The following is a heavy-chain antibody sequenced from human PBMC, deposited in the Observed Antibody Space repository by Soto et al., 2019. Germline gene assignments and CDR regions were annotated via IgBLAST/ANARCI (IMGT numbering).Heavy chain of an antibody. CDR1: GGSFSGYC. J-gene: IGHJ6*02. CDR3: ARDGDGRMTTNPYYYNGMDV. D-gene: IGHD4-4*01. Sequence: SETLSLTCAVYGGSFSGYCWSWIRHPPGKGLEWNGEINHRGSTNYNPSLKSRVTISVDTSNDQFSLKLSSVTAADTALDYCARDGDGRMTTNPYYYNGMDVWGPGTTVT. V-gene: IGHV4-34*01. CDR2: INHRGST.